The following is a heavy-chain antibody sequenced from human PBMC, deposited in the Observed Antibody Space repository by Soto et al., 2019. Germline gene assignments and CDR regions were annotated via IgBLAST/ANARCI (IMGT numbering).Heavy chain of an antibody. J-gene: IGHJ5*02. CDR1: GYTFINFD. CDR3: ARMASAGTLNWFDP. CDR2: MNPGSGKT. D-gene: IGHD6-13*01. Sequence: QVQLVQAGAEVKEPGASVRVSCKASGYTFINFDISWVRQAAGQVLEWLGWMNPGSGKTGYASKFQCRVAMTRDAYTGPSHLELSSLTSDDTAVYYCARMASAGTLNWFDPWGQGTLVTVSS. V-gene: IGHV1-8*02.